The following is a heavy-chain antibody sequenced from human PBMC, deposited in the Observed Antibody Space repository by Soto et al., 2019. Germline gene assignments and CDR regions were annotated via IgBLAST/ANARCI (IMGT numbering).Heavy chain of an antibody. CDR3: ARHNKFQNWFDP. Sequence: PSETLSLTCTVSGGSISSSSYYWGWIRQPPGKGLEWIGSIYYSGSTYYNPSLKSRVTISVDTSKNQFSLKLSSVTAADTAVYYCARHNKFQNWFDPWGQGTLVTVSS. V-gene: IGHV4-39*01. CDR2: IYYSGST. CDR1: GGSISSSSYY. J-gene: IGHJ5*02.